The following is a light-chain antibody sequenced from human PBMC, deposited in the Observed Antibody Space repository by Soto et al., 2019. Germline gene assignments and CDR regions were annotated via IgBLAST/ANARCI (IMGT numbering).Light chain of an antibody. V-gene: IGLV2-23*02. CDR3: CSYAGSSTFV. CDR1: SSDVGSYNL. CDR2: EVS. Sequence: QSSLTQPASLSGSPGQSITISCPGTSSDVGSYNLVSWYKQHPGKAPKLMIYEVSERPSGVSNRFSGSRSGNTASLTISGLQAEDEADYYCCSYAGSSTFVFGTGTKVTVL. J-gene: IGLJ1*01.